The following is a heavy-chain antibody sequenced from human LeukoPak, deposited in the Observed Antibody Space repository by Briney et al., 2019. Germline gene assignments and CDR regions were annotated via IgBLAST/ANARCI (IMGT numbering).Heavy chain of an antibody. J-gene: IGHJ6*03. CDR2: IIPIFGTA. D-gene: IGHD5-12*01. CDR3: AKGGGYEAQYYYYYLDV. Sequence: GSSVKVSCKASGGTFSSYAISWVRQAPGQGLEWMGGIIPIFGTANYAQKFRGRVTITADKSTRTAYMELSSLRSEDTAVYYCAKGGGYEAQYYYYYLDVWGKGTTVTISS. CDR1: GGTFSSYA. V-gene: IGHV1-69*06.